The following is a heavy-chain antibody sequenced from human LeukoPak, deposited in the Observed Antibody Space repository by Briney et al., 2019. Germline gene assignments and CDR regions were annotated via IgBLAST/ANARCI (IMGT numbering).Heavy chain of an antibody. CDR3: ATTVGDNCGGGICYSAVDY. CDR1: GGSIRSYY. V-gene: IGHV4-59*04. J-gene: IGHJ4*02. D-gene: IGHD2-15*01. CDR2: VSHSGST. Sequence: SETLSLTXTVSGGSIRSYYWGWIWQPPGKGLEWIGSVSHSGSTYYNPSLKSRVTMSLDTSKNQFSLRLTSMTAADTAMYYCATTVGDNCGGGICYSAVDYWGQGTLVTVSS.